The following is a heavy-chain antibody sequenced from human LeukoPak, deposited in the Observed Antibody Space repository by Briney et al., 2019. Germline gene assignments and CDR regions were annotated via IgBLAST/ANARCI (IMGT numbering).Heavy chain of an antibody. CDR1: GFTFSTHW. J-gene: IGHJ4*02. CDR3: VREEGY. CDR2: IKQDGNHK. V-gene: IGHV3-7*01. Sequence: GGSLRLSCAASGFTFSTHWMYWVRQAPGKGLEWVANIKQDGNHKYYVDSVKGRFTISRDNAKNSLYLQMNSLRVEDTAVYYCVREEGYWGQGTLVTVSS.